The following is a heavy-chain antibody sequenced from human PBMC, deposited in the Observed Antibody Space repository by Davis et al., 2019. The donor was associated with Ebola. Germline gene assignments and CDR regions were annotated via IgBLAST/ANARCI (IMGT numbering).Heavy chain of an antibody. J-gene: IGHJ6*02. V-gene: IGHV4-59*12. D-gene: IGHD4-23*01. CDR2: IYYSGST. CDR1: GGSISSYY. Sequence: PSETLSLTCTVSGGSISSYYWSWIRQPPGKGLEWIGYIYYSGSTYYNPSLKSRVTISVDTSKNQFSLKLSSVTAADTAVYYCARDRADLRWEAGMDVWGQGTTVTVSS. CDR3: ARDRADLRWEAGMDV.